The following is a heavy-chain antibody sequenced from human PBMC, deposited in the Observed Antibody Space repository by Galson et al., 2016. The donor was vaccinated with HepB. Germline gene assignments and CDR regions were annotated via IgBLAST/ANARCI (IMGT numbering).Heavy chain of an antibody. D-gene: IGHD1-26*01. CDR3: TRGDTGSSKYYYYGMDV. J-gene: IGHJ6*02. CDR1: GFTFSSYS. V-gene: IGHV3-21*06. CDR2: ISSISSYI. Sequence: SLRLSCAASGFTFSSYSMNWVRQAPGRGLEWVSSISSISSYIYYADSVKGRFTISRDNAKNSLYLQMNSLRAEDTAVYYCTRGDTGSSKYYYYGMDVWGQGTTVTVSS.